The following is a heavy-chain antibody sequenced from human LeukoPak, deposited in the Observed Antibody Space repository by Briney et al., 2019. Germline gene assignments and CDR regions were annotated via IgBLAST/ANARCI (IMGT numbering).Heavy chain of an antibody. Sequence: GRSLRLSCAASGFTFSSYSTNWVRQAPGKGLEWISYITSGSDIISYADSVKGRFTISRDNAKNSLYLHMSSLRDEDTAVYYCARDKDWGFDYWGQGTLVTVSS. CDR1: GFTFSSYS. J-gene: IGHJ4*02. CDR2: ITSGSDII. V-gene: IGHV3-48*02. CDR3: ARDKDWGFDY. D-gene: IGHD3-16*01.